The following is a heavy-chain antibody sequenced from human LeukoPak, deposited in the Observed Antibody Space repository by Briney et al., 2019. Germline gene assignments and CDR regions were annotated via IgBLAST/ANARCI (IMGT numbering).Heavy chain of an antibody. V-gene: IGHV4-34*01. D-gene: IGHD3-10*01. J-gene: IGHJ4*02. Sequence: SPSETLSLTCAVYGGSFSGYYWSWIRQPPGKGLEWIGEINHSGSTNYNPSLKSRVTISVDTSKNQFSLKLSSVTAADTAVYYCARGRNRITMVRGVIDYWGQGTLATVSS. CDR3: ARGRNRITMVRGVIDY. CDR1: GGSFSGYY. CDR2: INHSGST.